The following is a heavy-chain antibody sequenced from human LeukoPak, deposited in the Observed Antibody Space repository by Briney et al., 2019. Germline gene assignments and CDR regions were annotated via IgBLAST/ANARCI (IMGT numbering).Heavy chain of an antibody. Sequence: ASVKVSCKASGYTFTGFYMHWVRQAPGQGLEWMGWINPNSGGTKYAQRFQGRVTMTTDTSTSTAYMELRSLRSDDTAVYYCARDSSGFRDYWGQGTLVTVSS. CDR3: ARDSSGFRDY. V-gene: IGHV1-2*02. CDR1: GYTFTGFY. CDR2: INPNSGGT. J-gene: IGHJ4*02. D-gene: IGHD3-22*01.